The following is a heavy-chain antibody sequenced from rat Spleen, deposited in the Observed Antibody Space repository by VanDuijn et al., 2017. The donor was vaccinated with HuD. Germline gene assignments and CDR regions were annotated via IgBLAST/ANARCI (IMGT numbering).Heavy chain of an antibody. D-gene: IGHD5-1*01. J-gene: IGHJ2*01. CDR1: GFSLISHS. CDR3: ARLGDY. Sequence: QVQLKESGPGLVQPSQTLSLICTVSGFSLISHSVHWVRQPPGKGLEWMGGIWGDGSTDYNSVLKSRLTINRDTSKSQVFLKMNSLQTEDTAMYFCARLGDYWGQGVMVTVSS. CDR2: IWGDGST. V-gene: IGHV2-1*01.